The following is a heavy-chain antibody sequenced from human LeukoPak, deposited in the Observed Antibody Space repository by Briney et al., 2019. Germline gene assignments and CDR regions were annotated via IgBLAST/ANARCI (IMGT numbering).Heavy chain of an antibody. CDR3: ARNSGSYKWSMVGAFDI. V-gene: IGHV1-2*02. CDR1: GYTFTGYY. Sequence: GASVKVSCKASGYTFTGYYMHWVRQAPGQGLEWMGWINPNSGGTNYAQKFQGRVTMTRNTSISTAYMELSSLRSEDTAVYYCARNSGSYKWSMVGAFDIWGQGTMVTVSS. D-gene: IGHD1-26*01. J-gene: IGHJ3*02. CDR2: INPNSGGT.